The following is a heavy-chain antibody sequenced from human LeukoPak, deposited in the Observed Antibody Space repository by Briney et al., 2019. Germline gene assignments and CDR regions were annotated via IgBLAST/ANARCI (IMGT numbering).Heavy chain of an antibody. V-gene: IGHV1-18*01. CDR3: ARDRYDFWSGYPKSSYYFDY. Sequence: ASVKVSCKASGYTFTSYGISWVRQAPGQGLEWMGWISAYNGNTHYAQKLQGRVTMTTDTSTSTAYMELRSLRSDDTAVYYCARDRYDFWSGYPKSSYYFDYWGQGTLVTVSS. J-gene: IGHJ4*02. D-gene: IGHD3-3*01. CDR1: GYTFTSYG. CDR2: ISAYNGNT.